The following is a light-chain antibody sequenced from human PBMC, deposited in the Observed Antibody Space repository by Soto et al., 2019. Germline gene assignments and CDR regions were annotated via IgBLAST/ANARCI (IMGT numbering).Light chain of an antibody. J-gene: IGKJ1*01. Sequence: DIQMTQSPSSLSASVGDRVTITCQASHDISNHLNWYQHKPGKAPTVLIYDASSLEAGVPSRFSGSGSGTTFTLTINSVQPEDFGIYYCQQSHSSPRTFGQGTTV. V-gene: IGKV1-33*01. CDR2: DAS. CDR1: HDISNH. CDR3: QQSHSSPRT.